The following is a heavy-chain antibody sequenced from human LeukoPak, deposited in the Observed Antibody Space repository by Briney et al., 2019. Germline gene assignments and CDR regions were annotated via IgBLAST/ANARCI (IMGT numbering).Heavy chain of an antibody. V-gene: IGHV4-39*07. D-gene: IGHD3-22*01. CDR2: IHLNGIT. Sequence: SETLSLTCTVSGGSISSSSYYWGWIRQPPGKGLEWIGEIHLNGITNYNPSLKSRVTMSIDKSNNQFSLNLSSVTAADTAVYYCARVISSAWRQNDLWGQGTLVTV. CDR1: GGSISSSSYY. J-gene: IGHJ5*02. CDR3: ARVISSAWRQNDL.